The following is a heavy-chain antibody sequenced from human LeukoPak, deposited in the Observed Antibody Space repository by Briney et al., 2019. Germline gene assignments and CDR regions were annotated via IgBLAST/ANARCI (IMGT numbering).Heavy chain of an antibody. CDR1: GFTVSSNY. CDR3: VKEYFGFAFDY. D-gene: IGHD3-9*01. Sequence: GGSLRLSCAASGFTVSSNYMSWVRQAPGKGLEWVSDITSSGDSTYYADSVKGRFTISRDNPKNTLYLQMNSLRAEDTAIYYCVKEYFGFAFDYWGQGTVVTVSS. V-gene: IGHV3-23*01. CDR2: ITSSGDST. J-gene: IGHJ4*02.